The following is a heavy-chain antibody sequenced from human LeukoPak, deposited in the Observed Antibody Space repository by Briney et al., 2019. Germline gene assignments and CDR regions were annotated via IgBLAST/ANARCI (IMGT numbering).Heavy chain of an antibody. CDR2: ISAYNGNT. J-gene: IGHJ6*02. D-gene: IGHD3-16*02. Sequence: ASVKVSCKASGYTFTSYGISWVRQAPGQGLEWMGWISAYNGNTNYAQKLQGRVTMTTDTSTSTAYMELRSLRSDDTAVYYCARDRPASPLRFRLGELSLPMDVWGQGTTVTVSS. CDR1: GYTFTSYG. CDR3: ARDRPASPLRFRLGELSLPMDV. V-gene: IGHV1-18*01.